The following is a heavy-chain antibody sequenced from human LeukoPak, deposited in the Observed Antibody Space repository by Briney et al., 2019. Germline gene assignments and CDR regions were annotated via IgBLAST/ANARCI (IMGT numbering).Heavy chain of an antibody. CDR1: GTSISPHY. Sequence: ETLSLTCAVSGTSISPHYWSWIRQTPGKGLEWIGYIYSSGTTNYNPSLKSRVSMSVDTSKVQLSLTLSSVTAADTAVYYCARGGASFDYWGQGTLVTVSS. V-gene: IGHV4-59*11. CDR2: IYSSGTT. D-gene: IGHD1-26*01. CDR3: ARGGASFDY. J-gene: IGHJ4*02.